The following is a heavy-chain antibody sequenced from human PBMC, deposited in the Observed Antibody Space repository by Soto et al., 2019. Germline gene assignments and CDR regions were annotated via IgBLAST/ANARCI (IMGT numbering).Heavy chain of an antibody. V-gene: IGHV4-4*02. CDR3: AREIVTAGGNNYFDP. J-gene: IGHJ5*02. CDR2: VYHTGDT. Sequence: PSETLSLTCGVSGGTVASSHWWSWVRQSPGGGSEWIGNVYHTGDTNLNPSLQSRVTISVDKSNNQFSLRLNSLTAADTAVYFCAREIVTAGGNNYFDPWGPGTLVTVSS. D-gene: IGHD2-21*02. CDR1: GGTVASSHW.